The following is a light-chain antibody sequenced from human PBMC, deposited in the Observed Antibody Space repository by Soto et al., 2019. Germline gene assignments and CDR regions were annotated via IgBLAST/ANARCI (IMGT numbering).Light chain of an antibody. J-gene: IGKJ1*01. CDR3: QQYNNWPRWT. V-gene: IGKV3-15*01. CDR2: GAS. CDR1: QSVSSN. Sequence: EIVMTQSPATLSVSPGERATLSCRASQSVSSNLAWYQQKPGQAPRLLIYGASTRATGITARFSGSGSGTEFTLTISSAPSDDFGVYYCQQYNNWPRWTFGQGTKVEIK.